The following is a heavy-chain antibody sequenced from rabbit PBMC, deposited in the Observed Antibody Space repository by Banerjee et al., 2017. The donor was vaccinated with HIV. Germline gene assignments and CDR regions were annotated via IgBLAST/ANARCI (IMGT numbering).Heavy chain of an antibody. CDR3: ARGDTGSRHSPFNL. V-gene: IGHV1S43*01. J-gene: IGHJ4*01. Sequence: QEQLVESGGGLVQPEGSLTLTCTASGFSFSTTYYMCWVRQAPGKGLELIACIYTDSDGTWYTSWVNGRFTITRSPSLNTVTLQITSLTAADTATYFCARGDTGSRHSPFNLWGPGTLVTVS. D-gene: IGHD1-1*01. CDR2: IYTDSDGT. CDR1: GFSFSTTYY.